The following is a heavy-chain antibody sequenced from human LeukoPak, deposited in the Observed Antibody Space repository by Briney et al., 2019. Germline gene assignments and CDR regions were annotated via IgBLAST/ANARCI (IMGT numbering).Heavy chain of an antibody. CDR2: ISSSSSYI. CDR3: ARGGGYCGGDCYGIDY. CDR1: GFTFSPYN. D-gene: IGHD2-21*01. V-gene: IGHV3-21*01. Sequence: PGGSLRLSCAASGFTFSPYNMNWVRQAPGKGLEWVSAISSSSSYIYYADSVKGRFTISRDNAKNPLYLQMNSLRAEDTAVYYCARGGGYCGGDCYGIDYWGQGTLVTVSS. J-gene: IGHJ4*02.